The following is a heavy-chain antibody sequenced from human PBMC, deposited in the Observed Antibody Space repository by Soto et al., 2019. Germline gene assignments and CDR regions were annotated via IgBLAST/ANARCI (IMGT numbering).Heavy chain of an antibody. J-gene: IGHJ6*04. Sequence: SETLSLTCTVSGGSISSSSYYWGWIRQPPGKGLEWIGYIYYSGSTNYNPSLKSRVTISVDTSKNQFSLKLSSVTAADTAVYYCARARYCTNGVCYSTPYYYYGMDVWGKGTTVTVS. CDR3: ARARYCTNGVCYSTPYYYYGMDV. CDR1: GGSISSSSYY. V-gene: IGHV4-61*05. D-gene: IGHD2-8*01. CDR2: IYYSGST.